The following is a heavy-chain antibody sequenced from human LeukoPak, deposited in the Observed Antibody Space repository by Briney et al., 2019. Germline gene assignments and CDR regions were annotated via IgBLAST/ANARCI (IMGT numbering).Heavy chain of an antibody. D-gene: IGHD4-17*01. CDR3: ARETDGDYFDY. J-gene: IGHJ4*02. V-gene: IGHV4-34*01. Sequence: SETLSLTCAVYGVSFSGYYWSWIRQPPGKGLEWIGEINHSGSTNYNPSLKSRVTISVDTSKNQFSLKLSSVTAADTAVYYCARETDGDYFDYWGQGTLVTVSS. CDR1: GVSFSGYY. CDR2: INHSGST.